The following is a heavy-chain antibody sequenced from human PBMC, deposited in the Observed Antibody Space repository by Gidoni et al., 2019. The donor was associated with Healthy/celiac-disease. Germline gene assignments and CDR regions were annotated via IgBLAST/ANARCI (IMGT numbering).Heavy chain of an antibody. Sequence: QVRLVESGGGVVQPGSSLTLSCAASWFPFSSYAMHWVRQAPGKGLECVAVIAYDGSNKYYADSVKVRFTISRDNSKNTLYLQMNSLRAEDTAVYYCARVTKVFGSQDYWGQGTLVTVSS. CDR2: IAYDGSNK. J-gene: IGHJ4*02. V-gene: IGHV3-30-3*01. CDR1: WFPFSSYA. CDR3: ARVTKVFGSQDY. D-gene: IGHD2-2*01.